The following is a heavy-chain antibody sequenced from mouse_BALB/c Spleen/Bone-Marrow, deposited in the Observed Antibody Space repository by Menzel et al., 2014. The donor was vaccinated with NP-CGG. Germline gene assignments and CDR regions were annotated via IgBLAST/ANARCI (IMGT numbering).Heavy chain of an antibody. CDR2: INPYNDNT. V-gene: IGHV1-14*01. CDR3: ARSLYGYDWYFDV. J-gene: IGHJ1*01. CDR1: GYTFTSYV. D-gene: IGHD2-2*01. Sequence: EVQLQQSGPELVKPGVSVKMSCKASGYTFTSYVMHWVKQKPGQGLEWIGNINPYNDNTKYNEKFKGKATLTSDKSSSTAYMELSSLTSEDSAVYYCARSLYGYDWYFDVWGAGTTVTVSS.